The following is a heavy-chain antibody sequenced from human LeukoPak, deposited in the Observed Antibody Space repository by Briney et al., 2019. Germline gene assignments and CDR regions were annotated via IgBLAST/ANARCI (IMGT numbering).Heavy chain of an antibody. D-gene: IGHD3-10*01. CDR2: ISGSGSGGST. J-gene: IGHJ5*02. V-gene: IGHV3-23*01. Sequence: PGGSLRLSCAGSGFTFSSSAMSWVRQAPGKGLEWVSNISGSGSGGSTYYADSAKGRFTISRDNSKTTLYLQMNSLRAEDTAVYYCAKGPAMVRGTFDPWGQGTLVTVSS. CDR1: GFTFSSSA. CDR3: AKGPAMVRGTFDP.